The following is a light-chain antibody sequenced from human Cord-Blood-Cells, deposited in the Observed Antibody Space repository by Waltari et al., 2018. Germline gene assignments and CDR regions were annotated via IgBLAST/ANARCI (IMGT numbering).Light chain of an antibody. CDR1: STDVGGYNY. Sequence: QSALTQPRSVSWSPGQSGTTSCAGTSTDVGGYNYVSWYQQHPGKAPKLMIYDVSKRPSGVPDRFSGSKSGNTASLTISGLQAEDEADYYCCSYAGSYTWVFGGGTKLTVL. V-gene: IGLV2-11*01. CDR3: CSYAGSYTWV. J-gene: IGLJ3*02. CDR2: DVS.